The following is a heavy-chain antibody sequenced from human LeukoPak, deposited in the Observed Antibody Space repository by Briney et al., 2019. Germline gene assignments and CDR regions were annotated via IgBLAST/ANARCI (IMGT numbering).Heavy chain of an antibody. CDR3: ARVINYYGSGSYFLFDC. D-gene: IGHD3-10*01. CDR2: IYYSGST. J-gene: IGHJ4*02. V-gene: IGHV4-59*01. CDR1: GGSISSYY. Sequence: PSETLSLTCTVSGGSISSYYWSWIRQPPGKGLEWIGYIYYSGSTNYNPSLKSRVTISVDTSKNQFSLKLSSVTAADTAVYYCARVINYYGSGSYFLFDCWGQGTLVTVSS.